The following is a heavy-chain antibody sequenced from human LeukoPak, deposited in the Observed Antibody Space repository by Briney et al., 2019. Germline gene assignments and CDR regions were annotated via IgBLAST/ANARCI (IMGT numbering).Heavy chain of an antibody. D-gene: IGHD3-16*01. CDR2: ILNGGSQE. CDR3: ARDDALGDNALDI. V-gene: IGHV3-33*01. Sequence: GGSLRLSCAASGFTFSSYGMHWVRQAPGKGLVWVAVILNGGSQEKYADSVKGRFTISRDNSKNTLFLQMNSLRAEDTAVYYCARDDALGDNALDIWGQGTMVTVSS. CDR1: GFTFSSYG. J-gene: IGHJ3*02.